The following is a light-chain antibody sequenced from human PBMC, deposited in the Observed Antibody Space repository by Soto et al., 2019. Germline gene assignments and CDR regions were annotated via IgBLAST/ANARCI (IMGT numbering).Light chain of an antibody. CDR1: QTVSSSY. Sequence: EIVLTQSPGTLSLSPGDRATLSCRASQTVSSSYLAWYQQKPGQAPRILIYGASSRVTGIPDRFSGSGSGTDFTLTISRLEPEDFAVYYCQQYGSSPWTFGQGTKVEIK. CDR2: GAS. J-gene: IGKJ1*01. V-gene: IGKV3-20*01. CDR3: QQYGSSPWT.